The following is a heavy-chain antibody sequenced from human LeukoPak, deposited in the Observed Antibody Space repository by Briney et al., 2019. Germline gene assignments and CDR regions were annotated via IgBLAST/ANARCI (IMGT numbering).Heavy chain of an antibody. CDR1: GFTFSSYW. J-gene: IGHJ4*02. V-gene: IGHV3-74*01. D-gene: IGHD7-27*01. CDR3: ARTLNWAFDF. CDR2: INTDGSST. Sequence: PGGSRRLPCAASGFTFSSYWMHWVRQAPGKGLVWVSRINTDGSSTNYADSVKGRFTISRDNAKNTLYLQMNSLRAEDTAVYYCARTLNWAFDFWGQGTLVTVSS.